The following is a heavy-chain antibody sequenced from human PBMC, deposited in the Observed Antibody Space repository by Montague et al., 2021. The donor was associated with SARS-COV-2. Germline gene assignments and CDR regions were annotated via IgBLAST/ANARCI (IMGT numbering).Heavy chain of an antibody. Sequence: QSGAEVKKPGESLKISCQGSGYSFTNYWIGWARQAPGKGLKWMGIIYPGDSDATYSPSFRGQVTISADKSISTVYLQWSSLKASDTAIYYCARRDEGDLFYGMDVWGQGTTVTVSS. V-gene: IGHV5-51*01. D-gene: IGHD2-21*02. J-gene: IGHJ6*02. CDR2: IYPGDSDA. CDR3: ARRDEGDLFYGMDV. CDR1: GYSFTNYW.